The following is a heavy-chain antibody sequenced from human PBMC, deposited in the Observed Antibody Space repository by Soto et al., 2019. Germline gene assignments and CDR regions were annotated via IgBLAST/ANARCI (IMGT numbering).Heavy chain of an antibody. V-gene: IGHV1-3*01. D-gene: IGHD6-19*01. Sequence: QVQLVQSGAEVKKPGASVKVSCKASGYTFTSYAMQWVRQAPGQRLEWMGWINAGNGNTKYSQKFQGRVTITSYTSASTDYMDLSSLRSEDTAVYYCARDLGGWTDYWGQGTLVTVSS. CDR2: INAGNGNT. CDR1: GYTFTSYA. CDR3: ARDLGGWTDY. J-gene: IGHJ4*02.